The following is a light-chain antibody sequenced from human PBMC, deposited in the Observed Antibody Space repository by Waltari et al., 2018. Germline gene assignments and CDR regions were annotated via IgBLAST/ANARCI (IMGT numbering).Light chain of an antibody. CDR2: DAS. CDR3: QQRSNWLRGVT. Sequence: EIVLTQSPATLSLSPGERATLPCRASQSVSSYLAWYQQKPGQAPRLLIYDASNRATGIPDGFSGSGSGIDFTLTISSLEPEDFAVYYCQQRSNWLRGVTFGQGTRLEIK. V-gene: IGKV3-11*01. J-gene: IGKJ5*01. CDR1: QSVSSY.